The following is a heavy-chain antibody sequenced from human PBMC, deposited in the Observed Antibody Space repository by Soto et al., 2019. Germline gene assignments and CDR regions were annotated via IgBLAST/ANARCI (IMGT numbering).Heavy chain of an antibody. CDR3: TRHVSGDYDPPFDY. J-gene: IGHJ4*02. CDR2: IRGKANSYAT. Sequence: PGGSLRLSCAASGFTFSGSTIHWVRQASGKGLEWIGRIRGKANSYATDYAASVKGGFTISRDDSKNTAYLQMNSLKTEDTAVYYCTRHVSGDYDPPFDYWGQGTLVTVSS. V-gene: IGHV3-73*01. D-gene: IGHD4-17*01. CDR1: GFTFSGST.